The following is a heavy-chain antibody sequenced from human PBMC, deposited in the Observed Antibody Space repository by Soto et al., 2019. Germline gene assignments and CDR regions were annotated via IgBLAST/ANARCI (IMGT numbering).Heavy chain of an antibody. CDR1: GGTFSSYS. CDR3: ATDQGSGNYLLDP. CDR2: IIPILGIV. D-gene: IGHD3-10*01. Sequence: QVQLVQSGTEVKKPGSSVKVSCKASGGTFSSYSFSWVRQAPGQGLEWTGRIIPILGIVNYAQNFQGRVTITADKSTSTAYMDLSSLKSEDTAMYYCATDQGSGNYLLDPWGQGTLVTVSS. J-gene: IGHJ5*02. V-gene: IGHV1-69*04.